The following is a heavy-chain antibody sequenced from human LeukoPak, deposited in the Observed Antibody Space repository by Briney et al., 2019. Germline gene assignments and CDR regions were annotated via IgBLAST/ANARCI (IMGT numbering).Heavy chain of an antibody. D-gene: IGHD1-26*01. J-gene: IGHJ4*02. CDR3: ASPLERWSYIFDY. V-gene: IGHV1-69*13. CDR2: IIPIFGTA. Sequence: SVKVSCKASGGTFSSYAISWVRQAPGQGLEWMGGIIPIFGTANYAQKFQGRVTITADESTSTAYMELSSLRSEDTAVYYCASPLERWSYIFDYWGQGTLVTVSS. CDR1: GGTFSSYA.